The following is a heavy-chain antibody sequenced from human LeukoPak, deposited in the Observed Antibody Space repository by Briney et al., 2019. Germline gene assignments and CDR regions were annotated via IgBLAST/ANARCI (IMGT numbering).Heavy chain of an antibody. V-gene: IGHV1-8*01. Sequence: ASVKVSCKASGYTFTSYDNNWVRQATGQGLEWMGWMNPNSGNTGYAQKFQGRVTMTRNTSISTAYMELSSLRSEDTAVYYCATQPMQLGYCSGGSCYYYYYYYMDVWGKGTTVTVSS. J-gene: IGHJ6*03. D-gene: IGHD2-15*01. CDR2: MNPNSGNT. CDR3: ATQPMQLGYCSGGSCYYYYYYYMDV. CDR1: GYTFTSYD.